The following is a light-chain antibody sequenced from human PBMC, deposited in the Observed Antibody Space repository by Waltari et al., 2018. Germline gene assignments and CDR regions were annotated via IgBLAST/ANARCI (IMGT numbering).Light chain of an antibody. CDR3: QLWESGGELRV. CDR2: YDS. CDR1: NIGSKT. V-gene: IGLV3-21*01. Sequence: SSVLTQPPSVSVAPGQTASITCGGDNIGSKTAHWYQQNPGQSPLLVIYYDSDRPSGIPERFSGSNSGNTATLTISRVEAGDEADYCCQLWESGGELRVFGGGTKLTVL. J-gene: IGLJ3*02.